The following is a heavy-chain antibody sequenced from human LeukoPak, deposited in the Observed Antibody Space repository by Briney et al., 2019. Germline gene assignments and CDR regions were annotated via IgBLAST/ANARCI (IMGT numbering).Heavy chain of an antibody. CDR1: GGSISSGDYY. CDR2: IHHSGSTY. Sequence: SETLSLTCTVSGGSISSGDYYWSWIRQPPGKGLEWIGYIHHSGSTYYYNPSLKSRVTMSVDTSKNQFSLKLSSVGAADTAVYYCVRDRSRPNPFFDSWGQGILVTVSS. J-gene: IGHJ4*02. CDR3: VRDRSRPNPFFDS. V-gene: IGHV4-30-4*01. D-gene: IGHD6-13*01.